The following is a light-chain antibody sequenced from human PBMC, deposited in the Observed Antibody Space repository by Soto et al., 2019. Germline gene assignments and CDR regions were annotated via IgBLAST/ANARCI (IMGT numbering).Light chain of an antibody. Sequence: QSVLTPPASVYGSPGQSITISCTGTSSDVGSYNLVSWYQQHPGKAPKLMIYEVSKRPSGVSNRFSGSKSGNTASLTISGLQAEDEADYYCCSYAGTPYVFGTGTKVTVL. J-gene: IGLJ1*01. CDR1: SSDVGSYNL. CDR3: CSYAGTPYV. V-gene: IGLV2-23*02. CDR2: EVS.